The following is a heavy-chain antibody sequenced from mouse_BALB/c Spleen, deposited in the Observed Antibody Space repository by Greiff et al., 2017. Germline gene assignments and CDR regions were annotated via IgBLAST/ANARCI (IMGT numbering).Heavy chain of an antibody. J-gene: IGHJ4*01. CDR1: GFTFSDFY. D-gene: IGHD1-2*01. Sequence: DVMLVESGGGLVQPGGSLRLSCATSGFTFSDFYMEWVRQPPGKRLEWIAASRNKANDYTTEYSASVKGRFIVSRDTSQSILYLQMNALRAEDTAIYYCARELLRPYYYAMDYWGQGTSVTVSS. CDR2: SRNKANDYTT. V-gene: IGHV7-1*02. CDR3: ARELLRPYYYAMDY.